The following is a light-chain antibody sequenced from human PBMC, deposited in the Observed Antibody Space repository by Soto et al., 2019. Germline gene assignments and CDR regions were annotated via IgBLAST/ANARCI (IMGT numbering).Light chain of an antibody. J-gene: IGKJ1*01. Sequence: EIVLTQSPATLSLSPGERATLSCPASQSVNSSYLAWYQQKPDLAPRLLIYDSSSRATGIPDRLSGSGFGPDFTLNISRLEPEDFALYYCQQYCSSPATFGQGTKVEIK. CDR1: QSVNSSY. V-gene: IGKV3D-20*01. CDR2: DSS. CDR3: QQYCSSPAT.